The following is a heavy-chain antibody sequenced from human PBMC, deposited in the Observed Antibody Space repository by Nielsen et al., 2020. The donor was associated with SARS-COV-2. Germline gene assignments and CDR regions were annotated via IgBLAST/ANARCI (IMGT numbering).Heavy chain of an antibody. V-gene: IGHV3-66*01. CDR3: AGNWNYVGGAFDI. J-gene: IGHJ3*02. D-gene: IGHD1-7*01. CDR1: GFTFSSYE. CDR2: IYSGGST. Sequence: GESLKISCAASGFTFSSYEMNWVRQAPGKGLEWVSVIYSGGSTYYADSVKGRFTISRDNSKNTLYLQMNSLRAEDTAVYYCAGNWNYVGGAFDIWGQGTMVTVSS.